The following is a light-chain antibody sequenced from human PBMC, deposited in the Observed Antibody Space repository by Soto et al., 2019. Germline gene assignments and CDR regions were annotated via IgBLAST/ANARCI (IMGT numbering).Light chain of an antibody. J-gene: IGKJ1*01. V-gene: IGKV3-15*01. CDR1: QSVSSN. Sequence: EIVMTQSPATLSVSPGERATLSCRASQSVSSNLAWYQQKPGQAPRLLIYGASARATGIPARFSGRWSGTEFTLSVSSLQSGDFAVYYCQQYNNCPPMAFGQGTKVEIK. CDR3: QQYNNCPPMA. CDR2: GAS.